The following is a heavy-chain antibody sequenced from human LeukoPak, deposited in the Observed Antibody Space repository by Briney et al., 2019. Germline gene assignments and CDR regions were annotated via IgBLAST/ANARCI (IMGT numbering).Heavy chain of an antibody. CDR2: IKEDGSRE. V-gene: IGHV3-7*01. J-gene: IGHJ1*01. D-gene: IGHD5-12*01. CDR3: ARDSPGYGAYVS. CDR1: GFTFSTYW. Sequence: GGSLRLSCAASGFTFSTYWMTWVRQAPGKGLEWVANIKEDGSREYYVDSVRGRFTISRDNAKNSLYLQMDSPTAEDTAVYYCARDSPGYGAYVSWGQGTLVSVSS.